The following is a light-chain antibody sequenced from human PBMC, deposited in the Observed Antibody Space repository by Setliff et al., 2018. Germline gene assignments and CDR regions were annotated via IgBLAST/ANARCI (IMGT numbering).Light chain of an antibody. Sequence: QSVLPQPASVSGSPGQSITISCTGTSSDIGDYNYVSWYQQEPGKAPKLIIYDVSNRPSGVSDRFSGSKSGNTASLTISGLQAEDEADYYCSAYASSETLVFGGGTKVTVL. CDR3: SAYASSETLV. J-gene: IGLJ2*01. CDR1: SSDIGDYNY. CDR2: DVS. V-gene: IGLV2-14*01.